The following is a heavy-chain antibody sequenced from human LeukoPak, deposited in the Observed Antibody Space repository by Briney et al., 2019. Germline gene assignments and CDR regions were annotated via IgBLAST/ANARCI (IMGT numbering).Heavy chain of an antibody. J-gene: IGHJ6*02. D-gene: IGHD6-13*01. V-gene: IGHV3-30-3*01. Sequence: GGSLRLSCAASGFTFSSYAMHWVRQAPGKGLEWVAVLSYDGSNTYHADSVKGRFTISRDNSKNTLYLQMNSLRPEDTAVYYCARVPGIAATAYYYYAMDVWGQWTTVTVSS. CDR2: LSYDGSNT. CDR3: ARVPGIAATAYYYYAMDV. CDR1: GFTFSSYA.